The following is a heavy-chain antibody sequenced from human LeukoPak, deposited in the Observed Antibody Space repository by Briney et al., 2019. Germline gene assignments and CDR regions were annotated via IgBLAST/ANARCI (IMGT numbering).Heavy chain of an antibody. V-gene: IGHV1-69*01. Sequence: SVKVSCKASVGTFSSYAISWVRQAPGQGLEWMGGIIPIFGTANYARKFQGRVTITADESTSTAYMELSSLRSEDTAVYYCARPQSFLYGDYGPFDYWGQGTLVTVSS. D-gene: IGHD4-17*01. CDR1: VGTFSSYA. CDR3: ARPQSFLYGDYGPFDY. CDR2: IIPIFGTA. J-gene: IGHJ4*02.